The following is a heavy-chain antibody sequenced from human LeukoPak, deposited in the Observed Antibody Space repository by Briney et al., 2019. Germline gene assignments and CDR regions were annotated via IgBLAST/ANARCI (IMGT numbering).Heavy chain of an antibody. CDR2: IYSSGST. Sequence: PSETLSLTCTVSNGSFNSYSWSWFRQPPGKGLECIASIYSSGSTNYNPSLKNRVTISVDTSKNQFSLQLSSVTAADTAVYYCARLRYAGSYVDYWGQGTLVTVSS. D-gene: IGHD1-26*01. V-gene: IGHV4-59*08. CDR3: ARLRYAGSYVDY. CDR1: NGSFNSYS. J-gene: IGHJ4*02.